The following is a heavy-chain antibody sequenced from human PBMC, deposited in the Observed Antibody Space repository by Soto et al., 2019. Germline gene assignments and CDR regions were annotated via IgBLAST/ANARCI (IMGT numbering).Heavy chain of an antibody. CDR1: CYTFTSYG. V-gene: IGHV1-18*01. D-gene: IGHD2-15*01. CDR2: ISAYNGNT. Sequence: ASVKVSCKASCYTFTSYGISWVRQAPGQGLEWMGWISAYNGNTNYAQKLQGRVTMTTDTSTGTAYMELRSLRSDDTAVDYCARDPVSLVGYCSGGSCYSAAVDYWGQGTLVTVSS. J-gene: IGHJ4*02. CDR3: ARDPVSLVGYCSGGSCYSAAVDY.